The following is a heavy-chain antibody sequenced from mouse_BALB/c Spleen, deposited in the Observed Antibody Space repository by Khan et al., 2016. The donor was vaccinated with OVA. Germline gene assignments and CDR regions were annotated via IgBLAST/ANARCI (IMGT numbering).Heavy chain of an antibody. Sequence: QVQLQQSGAELARPGASVKLSCKASGYTFTDYNINWVKQRTGQGLEWIGEIYPGSNNTYYNEKFTGKATLTDDTSSRTSYMQLSSLTSEDSAVYLCAREWGAWFPYWGQGTLVTVSA. CDR3: AREWGAWFPY. CDR1: GYTFTDYN. CDR2: IYPGSNNT. V-gene: IGHV1-77*01. J-gene: IGHJ3*01.